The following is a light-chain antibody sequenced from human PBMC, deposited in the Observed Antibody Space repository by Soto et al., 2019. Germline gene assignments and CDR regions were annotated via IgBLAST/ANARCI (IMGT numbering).Light chain of an antibody. CDR2: QAS. CDR1: QSISSW. J-gene: IGKJ1*01. V-gene: IGKV1-5*03. CDR3: QQYDSFSTWT. Sequence: DIQMTQSPSTLSASVGDRVTITCRASQSISSWLAWYQQKPGKAPKLLNYQASNLESGVPSRFSGSGSGTEFPLTISSLQPDDFASYYCQQYDSFSTWTFGQGTKVEIK.